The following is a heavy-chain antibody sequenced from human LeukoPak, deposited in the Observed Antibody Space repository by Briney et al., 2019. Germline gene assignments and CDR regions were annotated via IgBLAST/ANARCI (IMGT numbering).Heavy chain of an antibody. CDR2: IGIDSGNT. V-gene: IGHV3-48*01. D-gene: IGHD1-1*01. CDR1: GFPFIEYS. Sequence: GGSLRFSCTASGFPFIEYSMNWVRQAPGKGLEWISYIGIDSGNTKYADSVRGRLTISADKAKNSLYLQMNSLRVEDTAVYYCARDHNYAFDNWGQGTLVSVAS. CDR3: ARDHNYAFDN. J-gene: IGHJ4*02.